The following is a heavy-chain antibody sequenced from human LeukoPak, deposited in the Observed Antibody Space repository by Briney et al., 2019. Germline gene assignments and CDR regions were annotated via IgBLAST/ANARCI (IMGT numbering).Heavy chain of an antibody. J-gene: IGHJ6*03. CDR1: GFTFSNAW. D-gene: IGHD5-12*01. CDR2: IKSKTDGGTT. CDR3: TTVYSGYDYLGIYYYYYMDV. V-gene: IGHV3-15*01. Sequence: GGSLRLSCAASGFTFSNAWMSWVRQAPGKGLEWVGRIKSKTDGGTTDYAAPVKGRFTISRDDSKNTLYLQMNSLKTEDTAVYYCTTVYSGYDYLGIYYYYYMDVWGKGTTVTVSS.